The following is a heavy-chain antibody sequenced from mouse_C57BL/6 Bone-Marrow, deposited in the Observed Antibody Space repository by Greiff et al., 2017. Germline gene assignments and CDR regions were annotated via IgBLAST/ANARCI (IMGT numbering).Heavy chain of an antibody. D-gene: IGHD1-1*01. CDR1: GYTFTSYD. V-gene: IGHV1-85*01. CDR3: ARSPITTVAYFDY. CDR2: IYPRDGST. J-gene: IGHJ2*01. Sequence: VKLVESGPELVKPGASVKLSCKASGYTFTSYDINWVKQRPGQGLEWIGWIYPRDGSTKYNEKFKGKATLTVDTSSSTAYMELHSLTSEDSAVYFCARSPITTVAYFDYWGQGTTLTVSS.